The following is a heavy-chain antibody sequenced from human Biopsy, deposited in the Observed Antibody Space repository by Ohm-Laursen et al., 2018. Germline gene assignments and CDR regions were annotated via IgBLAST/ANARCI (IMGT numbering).Heavy chain of an antibody. Sequence: TLSLTCTVSGGCISSSTTYYWAWLRQPPGKGLEWIGSIYITETTFYNPSLKRRITISVDTSTNQFSLKVSSVTAADTALYFCARHPTGFWFDPWGQGTLVTVSS. V-gene: IGHV4-39*01. J-gene: IGHJ5*02. CDR3: ARHPTGFWFDP. CDR2: IYITETT. CDR1: GGCISSSTTYY.